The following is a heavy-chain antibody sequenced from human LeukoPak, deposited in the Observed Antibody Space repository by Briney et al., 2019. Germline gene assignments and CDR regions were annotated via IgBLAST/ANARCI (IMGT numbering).Heavy chain of an antibody. Sequence: GASVKVSCKASGYTFTGYYMHWVRQAPGQGLEWMGGIIPIFGTANYAQKFQGRVTITADESTSTAYMELSSLRSEDTAVYYCARDVYGPSNYWGQGTLVTVSS. D-gene: IGHD2/OR15-2a*01. J-gene: IGHJ4*02. V-gene: IGHV1-69*13. CDR3: ARDVYGPSNY. CDR1: GYTFTGYY. CDR2: IIPIFGTA.